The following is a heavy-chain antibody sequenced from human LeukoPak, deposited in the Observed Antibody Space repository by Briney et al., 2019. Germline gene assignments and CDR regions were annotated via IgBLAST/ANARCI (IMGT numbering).Heavy chain of an antibody. CDR1: GFTFSNSA. V-gene: IGHV4-34*01. CDR3: ARREYYYGSGRGFDP. D-gene: IGHD3-10*01. J-gene: IGHJ5*02. Sequence: GSLRLSCAASGFTFSNSAMTWVRQPPGKGLEWIGEINHSGSTNYNPSLKSRVTISVDTSKNQFSLKLSSVTAADTAVYYCARREYYYGSGRGFDPWGQGTLVTVSS. CDR2: INHSGST.